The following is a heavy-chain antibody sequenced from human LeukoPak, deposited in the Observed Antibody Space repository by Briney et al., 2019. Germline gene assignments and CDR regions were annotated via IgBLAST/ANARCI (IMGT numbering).Heavy chain of an antibody. J-gene: IGHJ4*02. Sequence: GGSLRLSCAASGFTFSSYSIDWVRQAPGKGLGWLSYIRSSSSTIYYADSVKGRFTISRDNAKNSVYLQMNSLRAEDTAVYYCARVWSSGYTKDYWGQGTLVTVSS. V-gene: IGHV3-48*04. CDR3: ARVWSSGYTKDY. D-gene: IGHD3-22*01. CDR1: GFTFSSYS. CDR2: IRSSSSTI.